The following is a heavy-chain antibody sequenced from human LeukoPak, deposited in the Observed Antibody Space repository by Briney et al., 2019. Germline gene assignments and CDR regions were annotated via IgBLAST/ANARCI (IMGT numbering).Heavy chain of an antibody. CDR1: GGSISSGDYF. CDR2: IYYSGST. D-gene: IGHD3-22*01. Sequence: PSQTLSLTCTVSGGSISSGDYFWSCIRQHPGKGLEWIGYIYYSGSTYYNPSLKSRVAISVDTSKNQFSLTVSSVTAADTAVYYCTRDVPRSSGYPDNWGQGTLVTVSS. V-gene: IGHV4-31*03. CDR3: TRDVPRSSGYPDN. J-gene: IGHJ4*02.